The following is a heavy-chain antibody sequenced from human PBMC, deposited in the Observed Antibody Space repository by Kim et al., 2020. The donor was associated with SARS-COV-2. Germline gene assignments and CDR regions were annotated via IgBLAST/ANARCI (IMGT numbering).Heavy chain of an antibody. CDR2: IWYDGSNK. D-gene: IGHD3-16*01. V-gene: IGHV3-33*01. J-gene: IGHJ4*02. CDR3: ARERRGSPRPLDY. Sequence: GGSLRLSCAASGFTFSSYGMHWVRQAPGKGLEWVADIWYDGSNKYYADSVKGRFTIFRDNYKNTLYLQMNSLRAEDTAVYYCARERRGSPRPLDYWGQGTLVTVSS. CDR1: GFTFSSYG.